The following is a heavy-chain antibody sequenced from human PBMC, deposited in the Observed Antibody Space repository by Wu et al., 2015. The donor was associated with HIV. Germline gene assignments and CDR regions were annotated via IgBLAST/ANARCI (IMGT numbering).Heavy chain of an antibody. CDR1: GGTFSSYA. D-gene: IGHD3-10*01. V-gene: IGHV1-69*05. Sequence: QVQLVQSGAEVKKPGSSVKVSCKASGGTFSSYAISWVRQAPGQGLEWMGGIIPIFGTANYAQKFQGRVTITTDESTSTAYMELSSLRSEDTAVYYCARDGGITMVRGVGGGNWFDPWGQGTPGHRLL. J-gene: IGHJ5*02. CDR3: ARDGGITMVRGVGGGNWFDP. CDR2: IIPIFGTA.